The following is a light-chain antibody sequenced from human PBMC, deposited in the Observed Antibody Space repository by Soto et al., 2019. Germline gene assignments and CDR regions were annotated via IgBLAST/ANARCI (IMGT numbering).Light chain of an antibody. CDR2: EVS. J-gene: IGLJ3*02. V-gene: IGLV2-14*01. CDR3: SSYTSTSTL. Sequence: QSALTQPASVSGSPGQSITISCTGTSSDVGGYTSVSWYQQHPGKAPKLIIFEVSHRPSGVSNRFSGSKSGNTASLTISGLQADDEADYYCSSYTSTSTLFGGGTKLTVL. CDR1: SSDVGGYTS.